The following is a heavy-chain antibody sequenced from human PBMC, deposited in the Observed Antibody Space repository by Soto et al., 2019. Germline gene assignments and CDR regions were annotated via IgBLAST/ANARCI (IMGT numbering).Heavy chain of an antibody. CDR3: ASVPGP. D-gene: IGHD2-2*01. V-gene: IGHV4-30-2*01. Sequence: QLQLQESGSGLVKPSQTLSLTCAVSGGSISSGGYSWSWIRQPPGKGLEWIGYTYHSGSTYYNPSLKSRVTISVDRSKNQFSLKLSSVTAAHTALYYCASVPGPWGQGTLVTVSS. CDR1: GGSISSGGYS. J-gene: IGHJ5*02. CDR2: TYHSGST.